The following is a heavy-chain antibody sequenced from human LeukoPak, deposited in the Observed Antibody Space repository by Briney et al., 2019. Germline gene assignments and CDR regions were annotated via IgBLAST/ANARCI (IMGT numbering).Heavy chain of an antibody. D-gene: IGHD3-10*01. CDR3: ARGEGSGSYAIDY. V-gene: IGHV1-2*06. CDR1: GYTFTSYG. Sequence: ASVKVSCKASGYTFTSYGISWVRQAPGQGLEWMGRINPNSGGTNYAQKFQGRVTMTRDTSISTAYMELSRLRSDDTAVYYCARGEGSGSYAIDYWGQGTLVTVSS. CDR2: INPNSGGT. J-gene: IGHJ4*02.